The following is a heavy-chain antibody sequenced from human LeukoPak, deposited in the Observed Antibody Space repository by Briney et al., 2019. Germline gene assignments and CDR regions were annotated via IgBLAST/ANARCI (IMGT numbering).Heavy chain of an antibody. Sequence: GASGRLCCKVSGHTLTQLYIHWVRQAPGHRRKWLGDSHPEVGAPRLGLNFHGRISMTEDTSIDTAYLVLSSLTSDDTGVYCCSAVETSPQDLYEDTASRNPFDYWGQGTLLTVSS. CDR2: SHPEVGAP. CDR3: SAVETSPQDLYEDTASRNPFDY. D-gene: IGHD5-18*01. CDR1: GHTLTQLY. V-gene: IGHV1-24*01. J-gene: IGHJ4*02.